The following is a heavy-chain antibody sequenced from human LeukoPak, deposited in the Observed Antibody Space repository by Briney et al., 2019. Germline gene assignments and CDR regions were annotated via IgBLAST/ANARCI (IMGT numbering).Heavy chain of an antibody. J-gene: IGHJ5*02. Sequence: GGSLRLSCAASGFTFSDYSMKWVRQAPGKGLEWVATISYDENNKFYPDSVKGRFTISRDNSKNTLYLQMNSLRVEDTAIYYCARAKEPVVMDWFDPWGQGTLVTVSS. D-gene: IGHD1-14*01. CDR2: ISYDENNK. CDR1: GFTFSDYS. V-gene: IGHV3-30*03. CDR3: ARAKEPVVMDWFDP.